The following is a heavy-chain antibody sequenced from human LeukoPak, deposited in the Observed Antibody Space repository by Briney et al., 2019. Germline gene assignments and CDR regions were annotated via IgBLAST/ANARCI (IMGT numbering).Heavy chain of an antibody. V-gene: IGHV5-51*01. CDR3: ARPTRSDYGGKGARGLQSWYFDL. CDR1: GYSFTSYW. CDR2: IYPGDSDT. J-gene: IGHJ2*01. D-gene: IGHD4-23*01. Sequence: GESLKISCKGSGYSFTSYWIGWVRQMPGKGPEWMGIIYPGDSDTRYSPSFQGQVTISADKSISTAYLQWSSLKASDTAMYYCARPTRSDYGGKGARGLQSWYFDLWGRGTLVTVSS.